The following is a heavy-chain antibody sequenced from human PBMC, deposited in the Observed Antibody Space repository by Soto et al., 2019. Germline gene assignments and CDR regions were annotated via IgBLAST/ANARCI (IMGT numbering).Heavy chain of an antibody. CDR2: ISYDGSNK. V-gene: IGHV3-30*18. D-gene: IGHD3-3*01. J-gene: IGHJ4*02. CDR1: GLNFRGYG. Sequence: GGDLRLSCAASGLNFRGYGMHWVRQAPGKGLEWVAVISYDGSNKYYADSVKGRFTISRDNSKNTLYLQMNSLRAEDTAVYYCAKDTHDFWSGYYSDYWGQGTLVTVSS. CDR3: AKDTHDFWSGYYSDY.